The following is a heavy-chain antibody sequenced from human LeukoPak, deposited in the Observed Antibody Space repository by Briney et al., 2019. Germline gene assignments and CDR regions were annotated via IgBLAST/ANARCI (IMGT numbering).Heavy chain of an antibody. CDR1: GVSISNHY. CDR3: VRHSRVVAFDY. J-gene: IGHJ4*02. V-gene: IGHV4-59*08. Sequence: SETLSLACTVSGVSISNHYSSWIRQPPGKGLEWIGYIYYTGNTNYSPSLKSRVTISEDISKNQVSLRLTSVTAADTAVYYCVRHSRVVAFDYWGQGNLVTVSS. D-gene: IGHD2-15*01. CDR2: IYYTGNT.